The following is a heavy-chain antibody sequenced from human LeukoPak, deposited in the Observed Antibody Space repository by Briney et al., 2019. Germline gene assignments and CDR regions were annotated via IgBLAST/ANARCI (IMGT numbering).Heavy chain of an antibody. D-gene: IGHD6-13*01. CDR1: GFTFSDYN. CDR3: AKDSRHLSSTRGGLKESRGGFSDY. J-gene: IGHJ4*02. Sequence: PGGSLRLSCAASGFTFSDYNMRWIRQAPGKGLEWVSSISRSGSTKYYADSVKGRFTISRDNAKNSLFLQMNSLRAEDTAVYYCAKDSRHLSSTRGGLKESRGGFSDYWGQGTLVTVSS. V-gene: IGHV3-11*01. CDR2: ISRSGSTK.